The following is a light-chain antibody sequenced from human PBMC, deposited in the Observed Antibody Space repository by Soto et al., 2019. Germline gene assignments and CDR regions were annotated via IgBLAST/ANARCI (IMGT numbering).Light chain of an antibody. CDR2: GAS. V-gene: IGKV3-15*01. Sequence: EIVLTQSPGTLSLSPGERATLSCRASQSVSSSYLAWYQQKPGQAPRLLIYGASTRATGIPARFSGGGSGTEFTLTISSLQSEDFAVYYCQQYNNWPPITFGQGTRLEIK. CDR3: QQYNNWPPIT. J-gene: IGKJ5*01. CDR1: QSVSSSY.